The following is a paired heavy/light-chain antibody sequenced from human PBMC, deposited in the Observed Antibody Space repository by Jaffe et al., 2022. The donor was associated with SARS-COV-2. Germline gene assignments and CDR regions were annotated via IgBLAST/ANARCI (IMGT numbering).Light chain of an antibody. CDR2: AAS. J-gene: IGKJ2*01. Sequence: DIQLTQSPSFLSASVGDRITITCRASQGISTYLAWFQQNLGKAPKLLIYAASTLQSGVPSRFSGSGSATEFTLTINSLQPDDFATYYCLQLKSYPYTFGQGTKLEIK. V-gene: IGKV1-9*01. CDR1: QGISTY. CDR3: LQLKSYPYT.
Heavy chain of an antibody. CDR3: VRQAPTSPFDP. Sequence: QVHLMESGGGVVQPGRSLRLSCAASGFTFSDYAMHWVRQAPGKGLEWVAVISYDGSYENYADSVKGRLTISRNNPKNTLYLQMNSLRDDDTAVYYCVRQAPTSPFDPWGQGIMVTVSS. J-gene: IGHJ5*02. CDR2: ISYDGSYE. CDR1: GFTFSDYA. V-gene: IGHV3-30*04. D-gene: IGHD6-6*01.